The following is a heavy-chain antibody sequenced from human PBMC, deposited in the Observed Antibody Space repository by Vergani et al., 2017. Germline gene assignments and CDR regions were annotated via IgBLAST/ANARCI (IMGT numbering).Heavy chain of an antibody. J-gene: IGHJ6*03. Sequence: QVQLQESGPGLVKPSETLSLTCTVSGGSISSYYWSWIRQPPGKGLEWIGYIYYSGSTNYNPSLKSRVTISVDTSKNQFSLKLSSVTAADTAVYYCARRVVAAAGGYYYYXMDVWGKGTTVTVSS. CDR1: GGSISSYY. D-gene: IGHD6-13*01. CDR2: IYYSGST. CDR3: ARRVVAAAGGYYYYXMDV. V-gene: IGHV4-59*01.